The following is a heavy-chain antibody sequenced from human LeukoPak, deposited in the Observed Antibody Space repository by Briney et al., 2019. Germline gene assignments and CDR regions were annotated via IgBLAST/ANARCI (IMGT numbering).Heavy chain of an antibody. CDR3: ARHLIAAAGTDWFDP. CDR2: ISAYNGNT. D-gene: IGHD6-13*01. Sequence: ASVKVSCKASGYTFTSYGISWVRQAPGQGLEWMGWISAYNGNTNYAQKLQGRVTMTTDTSTSTASMELRSLRSDDTAVYYCARHLIAAAGTDWFDPWGQGTLVTVSS. CDR1: GYTFTSYG. V-gene: IGHV1-18*01. J-gene: IGHJ5*02.